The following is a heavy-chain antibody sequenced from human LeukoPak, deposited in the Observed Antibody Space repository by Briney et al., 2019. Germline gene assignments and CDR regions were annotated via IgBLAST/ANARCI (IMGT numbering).Heavy chain of an antibody. D-gene: IGHD3-16*01. J-gene: IGHJ5*02. CDR2: IIPIFGTA. CDR1: GGTFSGYA. Sequence: ASVKVSCKASGGTFSGYAISWVRQAPGQGLEWMGGIIPIFGTANYAQKFQGRVTITTDESTSTAYMELSSLRTEDTAVYHCPRVGDYVWGSYSSWVEGTLVTVSS. V-gene: IGHV1-69*05. CDR3: PRVGDYVWGSYSS.